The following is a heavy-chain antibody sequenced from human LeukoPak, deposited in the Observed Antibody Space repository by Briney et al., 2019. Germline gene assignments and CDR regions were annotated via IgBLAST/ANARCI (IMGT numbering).Heavy chain of an antibody. V-gene: IGHV4-59*01. Sequence: SETLSLTCTDPGGSISSYYWSWIRQPPGKGLEWIGYIYYSGSTNYNPSLKSRVTISVDTSKNQFSLKLSSVTAADTAVYYCARGGSGYIFDYWGQGTLVTVSS. CDR2: IYYSGST. J-gene: IGHJ4*02. CDR3: ARGGSGYIFDY. CDR1: GGSISSYY. D-gene: IGHD3-22*01.